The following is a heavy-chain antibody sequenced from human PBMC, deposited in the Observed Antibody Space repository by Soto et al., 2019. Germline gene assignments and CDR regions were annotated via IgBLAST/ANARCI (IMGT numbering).Heavy chain of an antibody. CDR1: GGSFSGYY. D-gene: IGHD4-4*01. CDR3: ARVLNDYSNFS. CDR2: INHSGST. V-gene: IGHV4-34*01. Sequence: SEILSLTCAVYGGSFSGYYWSWIRQPPGKGLEWIGEINHSGSTNYNPSLKSRVTISVDTSKNQFSLKLSSVTAEDTTVYYCARVLNDYSNFSWGQGTLVTVSS. J-gene: IGHJ5*02.